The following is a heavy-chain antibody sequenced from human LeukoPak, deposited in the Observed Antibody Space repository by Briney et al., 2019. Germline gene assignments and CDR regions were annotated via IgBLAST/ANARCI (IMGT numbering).Heavy chain of an antibody. J-gene: IGHJ4*02. CDR2: IYTSGST. D-gene: IGHD3-3*01. CDR1: GGSISSYY. Sequence: PSETLSLTCTVSGGSISSYYWSWIRQPAGKGLEWFGRIYTSGSTNYNPSLKSRVTMSVDTSKNQFSLKLSSVTAADTAVYYCARVLKGFWSGYCFDYWGQGTLVTVSS. V-gene: IGHV4-4*07. CDR3: ARVLKGFWSGYCFDY.